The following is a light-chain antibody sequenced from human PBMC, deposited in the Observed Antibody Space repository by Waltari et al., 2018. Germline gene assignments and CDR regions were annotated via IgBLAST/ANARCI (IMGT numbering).Light chain of an antibody. Sequence: QLVLTQSPSASASLGASVKLTCTLDSGHSTNIVAWLQQYPEKGPRYLMKVNSDGSHTKGDDIPDRFSGSSSGAERYLTISSVQSEDEADYYCETGGHGTWVFGGGTKLTVL. J-gene: IGLJ3*02. CDR2: VNSDGSH. V-gene: IGLV4-69*02. CDR1: SGHSTNI. CDR3: ETGGHGTWV.